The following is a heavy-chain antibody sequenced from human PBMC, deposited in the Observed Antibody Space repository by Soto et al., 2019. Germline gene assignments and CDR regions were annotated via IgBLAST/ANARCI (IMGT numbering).Heavy chain of an antibody. CDR1: GGSISSSSYY. D-gene: IGHD1-26*01. CDR3: ALEVGAPYYFDY. CDR2: IYYSGST. J-gene: IGHJ4*02. Sequence: QLQLQESGPGLVKPSETLSLTCTVSGGSISSSSYYWGWIRQPPGKGLEWIGSIYYSGSTYYNPSLKSRVTISVDTSKNPFSLKLSSVTAADTDVYYCALEVGAPYYFDYWGQGTLVTVSS. V-gene: IGHV4-39*01.